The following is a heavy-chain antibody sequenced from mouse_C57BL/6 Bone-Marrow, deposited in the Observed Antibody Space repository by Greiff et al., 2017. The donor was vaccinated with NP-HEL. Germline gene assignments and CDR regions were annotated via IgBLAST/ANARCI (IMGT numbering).Heavy chain of an antibody. Sequence: VQLQQSGAELVRPGASVKLSCKASGYTFTDYYINWVKQRPGQGLEWIARIYPGSGNTYYNEKFKGKATLTAGKSSSTAYMQLSSLTSEDSAVYFCARGGGNYERAMDYWGQGTSVTVSS. CDR2: IYPGSGNT. CDR3: ARGGGNYERAMDY. CDR1: GYTFTDYY. J-gene: IGHJ4*01. D-gene: IGHD2-1*01. V-gene: IGHV1-76*01.